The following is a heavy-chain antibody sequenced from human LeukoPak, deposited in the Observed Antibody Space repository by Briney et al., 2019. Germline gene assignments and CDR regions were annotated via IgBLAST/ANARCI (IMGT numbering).Heavy chain of an antibody. CDR3: ARSVVVVPAAISWFDP. V-gene: IGHV4-61*02. Sequence: NPSETLSLTCTVSGYSISSGYYWGWIRQPAGKGLEWIGRIYTSGSTNYNPSLKSRVTISVDTSKNQFSLKLSSVTAADTAVYYCARSVVVVPAAISWFDPWGQGTLVTVSS. J-gene: IGHJ5*02. CDR2: IYTSGST. CDR1: GYSISSGYY. D-gene: IGHD2-2*01.